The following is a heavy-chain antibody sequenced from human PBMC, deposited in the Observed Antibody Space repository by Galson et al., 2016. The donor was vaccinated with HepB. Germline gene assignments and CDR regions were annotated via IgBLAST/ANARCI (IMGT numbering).Heavy chain of an antibody. Sequence: KVSCKASGGTFRSHTIIWVRQAPGQGLEWMGGIIPIFVTPDYAQKFQDRVAITADESTRTVYMELSSLRSEDTAVYYCARGITGDLGPRKDAFDIWGQGTMVTVSS. CDR3: ARGITGDLGPRKDAFDI. D-gene: IGHD1-14*01. CDR2: IIPIFVTP. CDR1: GGTFRSHT. J-gene: IGHJ3*02. V-gene: IGHV1-69*01.